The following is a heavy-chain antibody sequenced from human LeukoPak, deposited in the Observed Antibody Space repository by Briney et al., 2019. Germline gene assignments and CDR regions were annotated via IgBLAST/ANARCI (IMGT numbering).Heavy chain of an antibody. J-gene: IGHJ4*02. D-gene: IGHD6-6*01. Sequence: GGSLRLSCTASGFTFGDFAVTWFRQAPGKGLEWVSSISSSSSYIYYADSVKGRFTISRDNAKNSLYLQMNSLRAEDTAVYYCARGGRGWHSSIAARCHDYWGQGTLVTVSS. CDR2: ISSSSSYI. CDR3: ARGGRGWHSSIAARCHDY. V-gene: IGHV3-21*01. CDR1: GFTFGDFA.